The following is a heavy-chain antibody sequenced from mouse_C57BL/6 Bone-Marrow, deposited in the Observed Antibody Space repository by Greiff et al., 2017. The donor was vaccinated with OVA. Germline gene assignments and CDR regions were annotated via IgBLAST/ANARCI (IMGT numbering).Heavy chain of an antibody. V-gene: IGHV2-2*01. CDR2: IWSGGST. CDR3: ARMGSSYVYYYAMDY. CDR1: GFSLTSYG. Sequence: VKLMESGPGLVQPSQSLSITCTVSGFSLTSYGVHWVRQSPGKGLEWLGVIWSGGSTDYNAAFISRLSISKDNSKSQVFFKMNSLQADATAIYYCARMGSSYVYYYAMDYWGQGTSVTVSS. D-gene: IGHD1-1*01. J-gene: IGHJ4*01.